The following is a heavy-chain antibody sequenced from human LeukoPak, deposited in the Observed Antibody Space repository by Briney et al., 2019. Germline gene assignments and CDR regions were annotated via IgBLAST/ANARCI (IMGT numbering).Heavy chain of an antibody. Sequence: GGSLRLSCAASGFTLSNYEMNWVRQAPGKGLEWVSYISSSGSTIFYADSVKGRFTISRENARNSLYLQMNSLRAEDTAVYYCARVGVATTDYWGQGTLVTVSP. CDR2: ISSSGSTI. J-gene: IGHJ4*02. CDR1: GFTLSNYE. D-gene: IGHD5-12*01. CDR3: ARVGVATTDY. V-gene: IGHV3-48*03.